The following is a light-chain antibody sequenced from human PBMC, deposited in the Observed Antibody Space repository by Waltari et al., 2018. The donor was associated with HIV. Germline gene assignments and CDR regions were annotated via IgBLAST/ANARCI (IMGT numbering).Light chain of an antibody. CDR2: EVT. Sequence: QSALTQPPSASGSPGQSVTISCTGNSSDVGAFNYVSWFQQHPGTAPKLMIYEVTKRPSGVPDRFSGSKSGNTASLTVSGLQAEDEADYYCASHAGSKDVFGGGTRLTVL. CDR3: ASHAGSKDV. V-gene: IGLV2-8*01. J-gene: IGLJ2*01. CDR1: SSDVGAFNY.